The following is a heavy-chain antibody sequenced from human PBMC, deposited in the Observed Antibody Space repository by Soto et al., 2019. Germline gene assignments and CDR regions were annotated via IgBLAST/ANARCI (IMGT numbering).Heavy chain of an antibody. CDR2: ISGSDGST. CDR1: GFTFSNYA. D-gene: IGHD3-3*01. Sequence: GGSLRLSCAASGFTFSNYAMGWVRQAPGKGLEWVSAISGSDGSTYYADSVKGRFTISRDNSKITLFLQMNSLRVDDTATYFCARDRSTDFGLDVWGQGTTVTVSS. V-gene: IGHV3-23*01. CDR3: ARDRSTDFGLDV. J-gene: IGHJ6*02.